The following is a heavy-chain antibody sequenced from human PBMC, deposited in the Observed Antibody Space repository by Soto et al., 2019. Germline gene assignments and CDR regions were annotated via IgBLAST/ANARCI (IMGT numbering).Heavy chain of an antibody. CDR2: IYWDDDK. V-gene: IGHV2-5*02. D-gene: IGHD2-15*01. Sequence: SGPTLVNPTQTLTLTCTFSGFSLSTSGVGVGWIRQPPGKALEWLALIYWDDDKRYSPSLKSRLTITKDTSKNQVVLTMTNMDPVDTATYYCAHRPGYCSGGSCYDDYYYGMDVWGQGTTVTVSS. CDR3: AHRPGYCSGGSCYDDYYYGMDV. CDR1: GFSLSTSGVG. J-gene: IGHJ6*02.